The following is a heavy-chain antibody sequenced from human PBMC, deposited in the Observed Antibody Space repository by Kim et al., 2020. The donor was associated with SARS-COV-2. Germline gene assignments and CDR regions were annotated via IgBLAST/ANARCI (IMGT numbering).Heavy chain of an antibody. CDR3: ARLTREKRKDYYYYYGMDV. CDR2: IIPILGIA. J-gene: IGHJ6*02. CDR1: GGTFSSYT. Sequence: SVKVSCKASGGTFSSYTISWVRQAPGQGLEWMGRIIPILGIANYAQKFQGRVTITADKSTSTAYMELSSLRSEDTAVYYCARLTREKRKDYYYYYGMDVWGQGTTVTVSS. V-gene: IGHV1-69*02.